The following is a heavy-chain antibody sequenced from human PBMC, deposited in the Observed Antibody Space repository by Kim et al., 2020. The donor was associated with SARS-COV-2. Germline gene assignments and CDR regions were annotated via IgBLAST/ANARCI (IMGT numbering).Heavy chain of an antibody. D-gene: IGHD3-22*01. Sequence: GGSLRLSCAASGFTFSSYAMHWVRQAPGKGLEWVAVISYDGSNKYYADSVKGRFTISRDNSKNTLYLQMNSLRAEDTAVYYCAIGRPRITMIVVVTRNVYDAFDIWGQGTMVTVPS. V-gene: IGHV3-30-3*01. CDR2: ISYDGSNK. CDR3: AIGRPRITMIVVVTRNVYDAFDI. CDR1: GFTFSSYA. J-gene: IGHJ3*02.